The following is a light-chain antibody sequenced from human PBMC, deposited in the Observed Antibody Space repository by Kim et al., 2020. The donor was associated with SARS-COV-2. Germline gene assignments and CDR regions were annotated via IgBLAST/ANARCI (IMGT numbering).Light chain of an antibody. V-gene: IGLV1-44*01. J-gene: IGLJ2*01. CDR3: AAWDDSLNGVV. CDR2: SNN. CDR1: SSNIGSNT. Sequence: ELTQPPSASGTPGQRVTISCSGSSSNIGSNTVNWYQQLPGTAPKLLIYSNNQRPSGVPDRFSGSRSGTSASLAISGLQSEDEADYYCAAWDDSLNGVVFGGGTKLTVL.